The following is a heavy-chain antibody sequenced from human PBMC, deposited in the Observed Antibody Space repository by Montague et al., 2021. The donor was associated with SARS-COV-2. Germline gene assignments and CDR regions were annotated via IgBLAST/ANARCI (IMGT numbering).Heavy chain of an antibody. CDR3: ARDLTYGSGRSYYYYGMDV. J-gene: IGHJ6*02. D-gene: IGHD3-10*01. CDR1: GLTVSSNC. V-gene: IGHV3-53*04. Sequence: SLRLSCAASGLTVSSNCMSWVRQAPGKGLEWVSVIYSGGSTYYADSVKGRFTISRHNSKNTLYLQMNSLRAEDTAVYYCARDLTYGSGRSYYYYGMDVWGQGTTVTVSS. CDR2: IYSGGST.